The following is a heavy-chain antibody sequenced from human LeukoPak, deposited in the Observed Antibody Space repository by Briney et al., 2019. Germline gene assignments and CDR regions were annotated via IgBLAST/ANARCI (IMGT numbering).Heavy chain of an antibody. D-gene: IGHD2-2*01. CDR1: GFTFSSYE. V-gene: IGHV3-48*03. CDR2: ISSSGSTI. Sequence: GSLRLSCAASGFTFSSYEMNWVRQAPGKGLEGGSYISSSGSTIYYADSVKGRFTISRNNAKNSLYLQMNSLRAEDTAVYYCARRASVVVPARYGMDVWGKGTTVTVSS. J-gene: IGHJ6*04. CDR3: ARRASVVVPARYGMDV.